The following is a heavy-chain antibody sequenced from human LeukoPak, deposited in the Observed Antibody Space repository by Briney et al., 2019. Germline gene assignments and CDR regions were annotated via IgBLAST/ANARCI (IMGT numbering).Heavy chain of an antibody. CDR1: GFTFSNYA. Sequence: GGSLRLSCAASGFTFSNYAMSWVRQAPGKGLEWVSAFSGSGGSTYYADSVKGRFTISRDNSKNTLYLQMNSLRAEDTAVYYCAKIAAANCGGDCYSGAYYFDYWGQGTLVTVSS. CDR3: AKIAAANCGGDCYSGAYYFDY. V-gene: IGHV3-23*01. J-gene: IGHJ4*02. CDR2: FSGSGGST. D-gene: IGHD2-21*02.